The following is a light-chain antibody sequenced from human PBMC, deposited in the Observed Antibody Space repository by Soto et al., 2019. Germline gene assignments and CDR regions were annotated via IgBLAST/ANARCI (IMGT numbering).Light chain of an antibody. J-gene: IGLJ3*02. CDR1: SSDVGGYNY. Sequence: QSALTQPASVSGSPGQSITISCTGTSSDVGGYNYVSWYQLHRGKAPKLMIYEVSNRSSGASNRFSGSKSGNAASLTISGLPDEDEADYYCSSYASSSTRVFGGGTKLTVL. V-gene: IGLV2-14*01. CDR2: EVS. CDR3: SSYASSSTRV.